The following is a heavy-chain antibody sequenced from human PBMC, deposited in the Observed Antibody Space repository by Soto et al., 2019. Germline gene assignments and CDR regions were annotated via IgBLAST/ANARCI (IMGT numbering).Heavy chain of an antibody. CDR2: ITGGGDNT. Sequence: EVQLLESGGDLVQPGGSLRLSCAASGFTFTSYAMSWIRQAPGKGLEWVSAITGGGDNTYYADSVKGRFTISRDNSKNTLYLQMNSLRAEDTAFYYCTQDGGSRDWLTVNWGHGTPVTVSS. D-gene: IGHD3-9*01. V-gene: IGHV3-23*01. CDR1: GFTFTSYA. J-gene: IGHJ4*01. CDR3: TQDGGSRDWLTVN.